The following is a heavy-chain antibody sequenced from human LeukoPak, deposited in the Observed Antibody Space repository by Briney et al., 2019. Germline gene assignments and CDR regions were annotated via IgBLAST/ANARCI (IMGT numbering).Heavy chain of an antibody. D-gene: IGHD3-22*01. V-gene: IGHV3-7*01. Sequence: GGSLRLSCAASGFTLSSYWMSWVRQAPGKGLEWVANIKQDGSEKYYVDSVKGRFTISRDNAKNSLYLQMNSLRVEDTAVYYCARVGRDRRGYYGWFDYWGQGTPVTVSS. CDR3: ARVGRDRRGYYGWFDY. CDR1: GFTLSSYW. CDR2: IKQDGSEK. J-gene: IGHJ4*02.